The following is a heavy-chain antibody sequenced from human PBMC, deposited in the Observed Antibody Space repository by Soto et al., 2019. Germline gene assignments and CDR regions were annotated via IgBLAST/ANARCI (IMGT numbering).Heavy chain of an antibody. J-gene: IGHJ3*02. V-gene: IGHV4-34*01. CDR2: INHSGST. D-gene: IGHD3-22*01. CDR1: GGSFSGYY. Sequence: SETLSLTCAVYGGSFSGYYWSWIRQPPGKGLEWIGEINHSGSTNYNPSLKSRVTISVDTSKNQFSLKLSSVTAADTAVYYCARCSGLLPRWAFDIWGQGTMVTVSS. CDR3: ARCSGLLPRWAFDI.